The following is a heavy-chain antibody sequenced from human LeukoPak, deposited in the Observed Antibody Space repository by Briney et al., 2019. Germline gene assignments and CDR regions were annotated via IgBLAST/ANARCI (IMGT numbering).Heavy chain of an antibody. V-gene: IGHV3-11*04. CDR2: ISGTGSTI. J-gene: IGHJ4*02. D-gene: IGHD2-2*01. Sequence: GGSLRLSCEASGFTFHDYYMNWIRQAPGKGLEWVAYISGTGSTIYYADSVKGRFTISTDNDLKSLFLEMNTLRVEDSAVYYCARADCSSISCPYDYWGQGTLVTVSS. CDR3: ARADCSSISCPYDY. CDR1: GFTFHDYY.